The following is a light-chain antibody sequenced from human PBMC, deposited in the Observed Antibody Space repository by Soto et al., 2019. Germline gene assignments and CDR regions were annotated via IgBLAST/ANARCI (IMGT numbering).Light chain of an antibody. Sequence: QSALTQPASVSGSPGQSITISCTGTSSDVGSYNLVSWYQHHPGKAPKLMIYGVTQRPSGVSNRFSGSKSGNTASLTISGLQAEDEAEYYCCSYAAPSTFVFGTGTKVTV. CDR2: GVT. CDR3: CSYAAPSTFV. J-gene: IGLJ1*01. CDR1: SSDVGSYNL. V-gene: IGLV2-23*02.